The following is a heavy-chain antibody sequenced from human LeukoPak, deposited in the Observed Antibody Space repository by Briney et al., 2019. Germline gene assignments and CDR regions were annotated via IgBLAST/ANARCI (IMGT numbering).Heavy chain of an antibody. Sequence: SVKVSCKASGGTFSSYAISWVRQAPGQGLEWMGRIIPILGIANYAQKFQGRATITADKSTSTAYMELSSLRSEDTAVYYCARIGYYYYDSSGFWFDPWGQGTLVTVFS. V-gene: IGHV1-69*04. J-gene: IGHJ5*02. D-gene: IGHD3-22*01. CDR2: IIPILGIA. CDR3: ARIGYYYYDSSGFWFDP. CDR1: GGTFSSYA.